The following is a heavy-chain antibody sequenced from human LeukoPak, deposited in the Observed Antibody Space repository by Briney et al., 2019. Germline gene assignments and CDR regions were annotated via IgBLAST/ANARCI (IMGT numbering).Heavy chain of an antibody. J-gene: IGHJ6*02. V-gene: IGHV3-43*02. Sequence: PGGSLRLSCAASGFAFQAFDMHWFRQAPGKGLEWVSLINSVGTKTYYADSVRGRFTVSRDNSKNSLYLQMNSLRTEDTALYYCATWAFYHGLDVWGQGSMVTISS. D-gene: IGHD1-26*01. CDR3: ATWAFYHGLDV. CDR1: GFAFQAFD. CDR2: INSVGTKT.